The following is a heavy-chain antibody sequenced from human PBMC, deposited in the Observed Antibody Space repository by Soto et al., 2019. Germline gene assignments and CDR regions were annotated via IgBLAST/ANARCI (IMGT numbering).Heavy chain of an antibody. J-gene: IGHJ5*02. CDR3: VRHWSSSGNNWFDP. CDR1: GGSIRSTTYY. D-gene: IGHD1-1*01. CDR2: IYYSGTT. Sequence: SETLSLTCTVSGGSIRSTTYYWAWIRQSPGKGLEWIGSIYYSGTTYYHPSLKSRVTMSVDTPKNQVSLKLSSVTATDTAVYYCVRHWSSSGNNWFDPWGQGTQVTVSS. V-gene: IGHV4-39*01.